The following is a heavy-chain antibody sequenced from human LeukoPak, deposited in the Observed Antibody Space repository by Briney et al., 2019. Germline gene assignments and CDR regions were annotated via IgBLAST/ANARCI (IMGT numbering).Heavy chain of an antibody. V-gene: IGHV4-39*07. Sequence: SETLSLACTVSGESMRSSDHYWGWIRQPPGKGLEWIGSIFHTGSTNYNPSLSSRVTISVDTSKNHFSLRLNSVTAADTAVYYCARGRGSGNYYKFVLEDWGQGTLVTVSA. CDR3: ARGRGSGNYYKFVLED. CDR1: GESMRSSDHY. D-gene: IGHD3-10*01. J-gene: IGHJ4*02. CDR2: IFHTGST.